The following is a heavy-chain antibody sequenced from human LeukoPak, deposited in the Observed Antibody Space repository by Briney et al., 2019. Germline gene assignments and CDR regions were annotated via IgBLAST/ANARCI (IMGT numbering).Heavy chain of an antibody. CDR3: AKDQRYCSGGSCHGGGYYFDY. J-gene: IGHJ4*02. Sequence: GGSLRLSCAASGFTFSSYAMSWVRQAPGKGLEWVSAISGSGSSTYYADSVKGRFTISRDNSKNTLYLQMNSLRAEDTAVYYCAKDQRYCSGGSCHGGGYYFDYWGQGTLVTVSS. V-gene: IGHV3-23*01. CDR1: GFTFSSYA. D-gene: IGHD2-15*01. CDR2: ISGSGSST.